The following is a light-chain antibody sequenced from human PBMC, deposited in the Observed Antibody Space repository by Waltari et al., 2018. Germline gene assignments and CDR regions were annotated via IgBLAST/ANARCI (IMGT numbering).Light chain of an antibody. J-gene: IGKJ1*01. CDR2: AAA. Sequence: IVLTQSPGTLSLSPGERATLSCRASQSVSRYLACNHQRPGQAPRILIYAAATRATVLPDRFSGSGYGTDCTLTPSRPEPEDFAGYYCQPHERLPATFGQGTNGESK. V-gene: IGKV3-20*01. CDR3: QPHERLPAT. CDR1: QSVSRY.